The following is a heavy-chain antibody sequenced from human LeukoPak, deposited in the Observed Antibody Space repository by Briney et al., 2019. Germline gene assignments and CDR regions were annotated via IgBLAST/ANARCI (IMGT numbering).Heavy chain of an antibody. J-gene: IGHJ3*02. V-gene: IGHV4-34*01. CDR1: GGSFSGYY. CDR3: ARHNSGSYYWGGFEI. CDR2: INHSGST. D-gene: IGHD1-26*01. Sequence: SETLSLTCAVYGGSFSGYYWSWIRQPPGKGLEWIGEINHSGSTNYNPSLKSRVTISVDTAKNQLSVKLSSVTTADTAVFYCARHNSGSYYWGGFEIWGQGTTVTVSS.